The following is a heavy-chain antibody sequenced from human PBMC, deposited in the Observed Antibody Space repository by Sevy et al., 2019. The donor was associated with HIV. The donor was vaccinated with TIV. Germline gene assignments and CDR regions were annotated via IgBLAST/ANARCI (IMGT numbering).Heavy chain of an antibody. D-gene: IGHD4-17*01. CDR3: ARGYYGDYVSHYYYGMDV. CDR2: ISYDGSNK. J-gene: IGHJ6*02. Sequence: GGSLRLSCAASGFTFSSYAMHWVRQAPGKGLEWVAVISYDGSNKYYADSVKGRFTISRDNSKNTRYLQMNSLRAEDTAVYYCARGYYGDYVSHYYYGMDVWGQGTTVTVSS. CDR1: GFTFSSYA. V-gene: IGHV3-30*04.